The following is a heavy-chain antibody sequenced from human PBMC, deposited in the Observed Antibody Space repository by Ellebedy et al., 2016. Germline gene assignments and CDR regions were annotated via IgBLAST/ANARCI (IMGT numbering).Heavy chain of an antibody. V-gene: IGHV1-8*01. CDR3: ARDYYDFWSGNFAFFLYYMDV. CDR1: GYYFPNYD. D-gene: IGHD3-3*01. J-gene: IGHJ6*03. Sequence: ASVKVSXKASGYYFPNYDINWVRQAPGQGLEWMGWINPNSGDTTTAQKFQGRVTMTRNTSISTAYMELSSLRSDDTAVFYCARDYYDFWSGNFAFFLYYMDVWGKGTTVTVS. CDR2: INPNSGDT.